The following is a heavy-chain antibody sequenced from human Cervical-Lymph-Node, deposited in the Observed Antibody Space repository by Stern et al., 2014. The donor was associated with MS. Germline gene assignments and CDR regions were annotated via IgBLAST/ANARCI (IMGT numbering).Heavy chain of an antibody. CDR2: ISGRGGST. CDR3: AKSTVTSLSDY. V-gene: IGHV3-23*04. CDR1: GFPFSCYA. D-gene: IGHD4-17*01. Sequence: VQLVESGGGLVQPGGSLRLSCAASGFPFSCYAMTWVRQAPGKGLDWVSAISGRGGSTYYADSVKGRFTISRDNSKNTLYLQMNSLRAEDTAVYYCAKSTVTSLSDYWGQGTLVTVSS. J-gene: IGHJ4*02.